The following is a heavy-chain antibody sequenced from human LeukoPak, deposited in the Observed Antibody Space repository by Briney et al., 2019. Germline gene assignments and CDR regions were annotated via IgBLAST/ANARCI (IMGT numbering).Heavy chain of an antibody. D-gene: IGHD3-22*01. CDR3: ARDYFDSSDYPQTYYYYYMDV. V-gene: IGHV3-21*01. Sequence: SGGSLRLSCVGSGFTFSDYWMSWVRQAPGKGLEWVASISSTSTFIYSADSVKGRFTISRDTAKNSLFLQMNSLRAEDTAIYYCARDYFDSSDYPQTYYYYYMDVWGKGTTVTVSS. CDR2: ISSTSTFI. CDR1: GFTFSDYW. J-gene: IGHJ6*03.